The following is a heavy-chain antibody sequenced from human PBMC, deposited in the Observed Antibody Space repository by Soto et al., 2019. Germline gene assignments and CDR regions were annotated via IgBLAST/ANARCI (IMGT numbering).Heavy chain of an antibody. J-gene: IGHJ4*02. D-gene: IGHD3-16*02. CDR1: GGSISSYH. CDR3: ARSMITFGGVIDPHFDY. CDR2: IYYSGST. V-gene: IGHV4-59*08. Sequence: ETLSLTCTVSGGSISSYHWSWIRQPPGKGLEWIGYIYYSGSTNYNPSLKSRVTISVDTSKNQFSLKLGSVTAADTAVYYCARSMITFGGVIDPHFDYWGQGTLVTAPQ.